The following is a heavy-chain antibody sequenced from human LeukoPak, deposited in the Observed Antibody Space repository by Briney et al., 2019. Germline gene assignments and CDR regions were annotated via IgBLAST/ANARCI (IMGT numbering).Heavy chain of an antibody. V-gene: IGHV4-4*07. D-gene: IGHD3-22*01. CDR2: LYPGVST. CDR1: GGPIYSYY. CDR3: ARLKFYDSTGYSPGHYMDV. Sequence: SETLSLTCTVSGGPIYSYYWGWIRQTAGRGLEWIGRLYPGVSTNYNPSLKSRVTMSVDTSKKQFALKLSAVTAADTAVYYCARLKFYDSTGYSPGHYMDVWGKGTTVTVSS. J-gene: IGHJ6*03.